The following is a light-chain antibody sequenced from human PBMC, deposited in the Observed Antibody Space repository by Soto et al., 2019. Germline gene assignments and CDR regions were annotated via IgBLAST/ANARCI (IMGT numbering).Light chain of an antibody. J-gene: IGKJ1*01. V-gene: IGKV1-13*02. Sequence: QMTQSPSSLSASVGERVTITCRASQGISTYLNWYLQKPGKAPKLLIYDASSLESGVPSRFSGSGSGKEFTLTISSLQPDDFATYYCQQYNSLWTFGQGTNVDI. CDR1: QGISTY. CDR3: QQYNSLWT. CDR2: DAS.